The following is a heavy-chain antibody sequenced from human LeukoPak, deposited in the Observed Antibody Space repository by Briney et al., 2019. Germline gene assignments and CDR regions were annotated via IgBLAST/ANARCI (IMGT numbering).Heavy chain of an antibody. J-gene: IGHJ5*02. CDR3: ARSNYYDSSGYYFRWFDP. D-gene: IGHD3-22*01. V-gene: IGHV4-31*03. Sequence: SQTLSLTCTVPGGSISSGGYYWSWIRQHPGKGLEWIGYIYYSGSTYYNPSLKSRVTISVDTSKNQFSLKLSSVTAADTAVYYCARSNYYDSSGYYFRWFDPWGQGTLVTVSS. CDR1: GGSISSGGYY. CDR2: IYYSGST.